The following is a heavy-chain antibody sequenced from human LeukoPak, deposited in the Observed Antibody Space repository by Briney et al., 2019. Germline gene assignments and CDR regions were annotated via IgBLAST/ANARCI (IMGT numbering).Heavy chain of an antibody. V-gene: IGHV4-59*01. D-gene: IGHD1-26*01. CDR1: GGSISSYY. Sequence: SETLSLTCTVSGGSISSYYWSWIRQPPGKGLESIGYIYYTGNTKYNPSLKGRVTISLGTSKNQFSLQLSSVTATDTAVYYCARGGTYYYLDYWGQGTLVTVSS. CDR2: IYYTGNT. J-gene: IGHJ4*02. CDR3: ARGGTYYYLDY.